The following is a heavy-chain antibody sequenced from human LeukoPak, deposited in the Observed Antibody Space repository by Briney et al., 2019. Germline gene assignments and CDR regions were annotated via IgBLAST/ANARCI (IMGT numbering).Heavy chain of an antibody. Sequence: ASVKVSCKASGYTFTGYYMHWVRQAPGQGLEWMGWINPNSGGTNYAQKFQGRVTMTRDTSISTAYMELSRLRSDDTAVYYCARATGYCSGGSCYSWYYFDYWGQGTLSPSPQ. CDR1: GYTFTGYY. CDR3: ARATGYCSGGSCYSWYYFDY. D-gene: IGHD2-15*01. CDR2: INPNSGGT. V-gene: IGHV1-2*02. J-gene: IGHJ4*02.